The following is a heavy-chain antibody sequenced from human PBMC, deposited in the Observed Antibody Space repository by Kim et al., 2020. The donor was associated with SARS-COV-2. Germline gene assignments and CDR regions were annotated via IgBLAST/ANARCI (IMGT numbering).Heavy chain of an antibody. J-gene: IGHJ4*02. D-gene: IGHD3-22*01. Sequence: GGSLRLSCAASGVTISGYWMHWVRQVPGKGLVWVSRIKSDGSSTNYADSVKGRFTISRDNAQNTLHLQMNSLRAEDTGIYYCTRDYDSSGYHGFWGPGTLVTVSS. CDR3: TRDYDSSGYHGF. CDR2: IKSDGSST. V-gene: IGHV3-74*01. CDR1: GVTISGYW.